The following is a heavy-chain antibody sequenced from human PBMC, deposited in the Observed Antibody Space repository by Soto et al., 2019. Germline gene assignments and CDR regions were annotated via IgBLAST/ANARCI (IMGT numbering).Heavy chain of an antibody. D-gene: IGHD3-10*01. CDR2: LYTGGST. CDR3: ARDPYGSGPTF. V-gene: IGHV3-53*01. J-gene: IGHJ3*01. CDR1: GFTVSSNF. Sequence: EVQLVDSGGGLIQPGGSLRLSCAASGFTVSSNFMSWVRQAPGKGLEWASLLYTGGSTDYTASVKGRFTISRDNSKNMLYLQMNSLRAEDTAVYRCARDPYGSGPTFWGQGTMVIVSS.